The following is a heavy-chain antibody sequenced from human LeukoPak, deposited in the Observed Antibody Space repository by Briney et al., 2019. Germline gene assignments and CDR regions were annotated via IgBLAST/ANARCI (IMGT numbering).Heavy chain of an antibody. D-gene: IGHD3-3*01. CDR2: TYYRSGWYS. CDR3: ARDHHSTVFYEENYFDY. CDR1: GDSVSSITAA. J-gene: IGHJ4*02. V-gene: IGHV6-1*01. Sequence: PSQTLSLTCVVSGDSVSSITAAWNWIRQSPSRGLEWLGTTYYRSGWYSDYAVSVKGRITITPDTSKNQFSLRLNSVTPEDTAVYFCARDHHSTVFYEENYFDYWGQGTLVTVSS.